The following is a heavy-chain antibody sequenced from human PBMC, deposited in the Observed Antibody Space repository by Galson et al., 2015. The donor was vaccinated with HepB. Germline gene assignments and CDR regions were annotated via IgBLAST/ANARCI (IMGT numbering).Heavy chain of an antibody. CDR3: AIVHPEYTSGWYRQAPDYFDS. J-gene: IGHJ4*02. CDR1: GFTFRNYA. V-gene: IGHV3-23*01. D-gene: IGHD6-19*01. CDR2: ITPSGDNT. Sequence: SLRLSCAASGFTFRNYAMSWVRQAPGKGLEWVSAITPSGDNTYSADSVKGRFTISRDNSKNTLFLQKTGLTADDTAIYYWAIVHPEYTSGWYRQAPDYFDSWGQGTLVAVSS.